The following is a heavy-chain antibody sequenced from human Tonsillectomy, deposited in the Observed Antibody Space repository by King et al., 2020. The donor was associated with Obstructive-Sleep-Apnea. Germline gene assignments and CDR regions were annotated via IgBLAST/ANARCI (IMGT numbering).Heavy chain of an antibody. CDR3: TTENCSGGSCYSDY. J-gene: IGHJ4*02. CDR2: IKSKTDGGTT. D-gene: IGHD2-15*01. Sequence: VQLVESGGGLVKPGGSLRLSCAASVFTFSNAWMSWVRQAPGKGLEWVGRIKSKTDGGTTDYAAPVKGRFTISRDDSKNTLYLQMNSLKTEDTAVYYCTTENCSGGSCYSDYWGQGTLVTVSS. V-gene: IGHV3-15*01. CDR1: VFTFSNAW.